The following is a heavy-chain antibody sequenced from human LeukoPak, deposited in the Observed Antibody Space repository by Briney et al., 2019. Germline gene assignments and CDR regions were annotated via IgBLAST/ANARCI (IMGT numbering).Heavy chain of an antibody. J-gene: IGHJ4*02. CDR1: GGSISGYF. V-gene: IGHV4-4*07. Sequence: SETLSLTCTVSGGSISGYFWTWIRQPAGKELEWIGRVYTSGTTYYNPSLESRVAISLDTFNNQFSLRVTSVTAADTAIYYCARGTEKTRISGYYSFDHWGRGLLVTVSS. CDR2: VYTSGTT. CDR3: ARGTEKTRISGYYSFDH. D-gene: IGHD5-12*01.